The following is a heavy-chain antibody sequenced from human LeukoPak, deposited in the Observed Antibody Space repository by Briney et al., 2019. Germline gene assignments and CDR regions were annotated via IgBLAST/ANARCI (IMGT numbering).Heavy chain of an antibody. J-gene: IGHJ4*02. V-gene: IGHV1-69*05. CDR2: IIPIFGTA. D-gene: IGHD3-22*01. CDR3: ARTGRDSSGYYYVGDY. CDR1: GGTFSSYA. Sequence: SVKVSCKASGGTFSSYAISWVRQAPGQGLEWMGGIIPIFGTANYAQKFQGRVMITTDESTSTAYMELSSLRSEDTAVYYCARTGRDSSGYYYVGDYWGQGTLVTVSS.